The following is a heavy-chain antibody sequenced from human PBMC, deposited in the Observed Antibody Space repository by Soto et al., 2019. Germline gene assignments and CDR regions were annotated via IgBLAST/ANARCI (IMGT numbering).Heavy chain of an antibody. J-gene: IGHJ4*02. D-gene: IGHD3-3*01. V-gene: IGHV3-30*18. CDR3: AKGSGDDFCIGY. CDR2: ISYDGSNK. Sequence: PGGSLRLSCAASGFTFSSYGMHWVRQAPGKGLEWVAVISYDGSNKYYADSVKGRFTISRDNSKNTLYLQMNSLRAEDTAVYYCAKGSGDDFCIGYWGQGTLVTVSS. CDR1: GFTFSSYG.